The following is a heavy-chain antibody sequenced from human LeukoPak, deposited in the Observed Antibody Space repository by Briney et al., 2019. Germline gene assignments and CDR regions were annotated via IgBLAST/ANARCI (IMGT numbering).Heavy chain of an antibody. V-gene: IGHV1-69*04. CDR3: ARDRYTRGYYYYYMDV. J-gene: IGHJ6*03. CDR2: IIPVLGVS. D-gene: IGHD3-16*02. Sequence: GSSVKVSCKASGGSFSSYVITWVRQAPGQGLEWMGRIIPVLGVSNFAQKFQGRVTITTDESTSTAYMELSSLRSEDTAVYYCARDRYTRGYYYYYMDVWGKGTTVTVSS. CDR1: GGSFSSYV.